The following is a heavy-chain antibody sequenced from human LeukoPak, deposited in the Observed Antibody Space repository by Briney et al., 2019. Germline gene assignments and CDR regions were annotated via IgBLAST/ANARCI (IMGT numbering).Heavy chain of an antibody. CDR2: ISAYNGNT. V-gene: IGHV1-18*01. Sequence: ASVKVSCKASGYTFTSYGISWVRQAPGQGLEWMGWISAYNGNTNYAQKLQGRVTMTTDTSTSTAYMELSSLRSEDTAVYYCACRGSSRPYYMDVWGKGTTVTVSS. D-gene: IGHD6-6*01. J-gene: IGHJ6*03. CDR3: ACRGSSRPYYMDV. CDR1: GYTFTSYG.